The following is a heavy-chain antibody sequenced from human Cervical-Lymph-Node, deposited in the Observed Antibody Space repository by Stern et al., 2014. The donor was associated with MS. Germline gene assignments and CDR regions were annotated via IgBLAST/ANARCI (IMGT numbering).Heavy chain of an antibody. CDR3: ARHLGSHESGWFDP. J-gene: IGHJ5*02. D-gene: IGHD1-26*01. Sequence: VQLVESGAEVKKPGSSVKVSCQASGGTLISYPISWVRQAPGQGLEWLGGIMPILGNSNYAHKFHGRVTITADESSTTIYMELRSLKSEDTAVYYCARHLGSHESGWFDPWGQGTLVTVSS. CDR1: GGTLISYP. CDR2: IMPILGNS. V-gene: IGHV1-69*01.